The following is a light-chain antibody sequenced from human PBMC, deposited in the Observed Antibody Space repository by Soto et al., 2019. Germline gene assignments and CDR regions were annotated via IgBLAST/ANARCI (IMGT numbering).Light chain of an antibody. CDR3: GSYTRASTWV. CDR2: EVN. J-gene: IGLJ3*02. V-gene: IGLV2-14*01. Sequence: QSVLTQPASVSGSPGQPITISCTGTSSDVGAYNYVSWYQLHPGKAPKLMIYEVNNRPSGVSHRFSGSKSGNTASLTFSGLQPEDEADYYCGSYTRASTWVFGGGTKLTVL. CDR1: SSDVGAYNY.